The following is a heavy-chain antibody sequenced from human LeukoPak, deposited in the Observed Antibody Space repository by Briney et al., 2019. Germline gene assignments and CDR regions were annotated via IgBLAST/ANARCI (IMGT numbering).Heavy chain of an antibody. J-gene: IGHJ4*02. CDR1: GFTFDDYA. CDR2: ISWNSGSI. D-gene: IGHD2-2*01. Sequence: GGSRRLSCAASGFTFDDYAMHWVRQAPGKGLGWVSGISWNSGSIGYADSVKGRFTISRDNAKNSLYLQMNSLRAEDTALYYCAKETLRGCSSTSCYAGFDYWGQGTLVTVSS. V-gene: IGHV3-9*01. CDR3: AKETLRGCSSTSCYAGFDY.